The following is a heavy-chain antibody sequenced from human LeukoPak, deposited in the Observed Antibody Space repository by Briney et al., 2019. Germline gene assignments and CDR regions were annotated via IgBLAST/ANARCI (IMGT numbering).Heavy chain of an antibody. Sequence: GGSLRLSCAASGFTFSSYGMYWVRQAPGKGLEWVAFIRYDGSNKYYADSVKGRFTISRDNSKNTLYLQMNRLRAEDTAVYYCARSGGTYYDSSGSNWFDPWGQGTLVTVSS. CDR2: IRYDGSNK. D-gene: IGHD3-22*01. CDR1: GFTFSSYG. J-gene: IGHJ5*02. V-gene: IGHV3-30*02. CDR3: ARSGGTYYDSSGSNWFDP.